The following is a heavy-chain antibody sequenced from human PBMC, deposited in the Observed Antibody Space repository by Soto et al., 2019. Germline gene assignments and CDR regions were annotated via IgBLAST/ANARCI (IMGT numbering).Heavy chain of an antibody. CDR1: EGTFNSYA. CDR3: ASGASRWYPYFFDS. CDR2: IIPYYNTR. Sequence: QAQVVQSGAEVRKPGSSVKLSCKASEGTFNSYAIAWVRQAPGQGLEWMGGIIPYYNTRNYAQKFQDRVTITADDSTNTFYMELSSLRSDDTAVYFCASGASRWYPYFFDSWAQGTLVTVSS. J-gene: IGHJ4*02. D-gene: IGHD6-13*01. V-gene: IGHV1-69*01.